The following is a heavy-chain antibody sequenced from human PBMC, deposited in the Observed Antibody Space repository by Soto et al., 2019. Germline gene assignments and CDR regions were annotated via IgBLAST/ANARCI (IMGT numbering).Heavy chain of an antibody. CDR3: ARESEDLTSNFDY. J-gene: IGHJ4*02. V-gene: IGHV3-21*05. CDR2: ISSTTNYM. CDR1: GFTFTWYS. Sequence: PVGSLRLSCAASGFTFTWYSINWVRQAPGRGVEWVSYISSTTNYMYYGDSMKGRFNISRDNAKNSLYLEMNSLRAEDTAVYYCARESEDLTSNFDYWGQGTLVTVSS.